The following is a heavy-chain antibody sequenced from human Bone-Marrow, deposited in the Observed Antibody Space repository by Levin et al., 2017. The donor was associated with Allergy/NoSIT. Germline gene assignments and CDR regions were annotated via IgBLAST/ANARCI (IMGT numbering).Heavy chain of an antibody. D-gene: IGHD4-17*01. CDR3: ARDSAGSDYGDYEY. V-gene: IGHV3-23*01. CDR1: GFSFSTYA. J-gene: IGHJ4*02. Sequence: GASVKVSCAASGFSFSTYAMSWVRQGPGKGLEWVSSISGSGGVTYHADSVKGRFTISRDNSKNTLDLQMNSLRVEDTAVYYCARDSAGSDYGDYEYWGQGILVTVSS. CDR2: ISGSGGVT.